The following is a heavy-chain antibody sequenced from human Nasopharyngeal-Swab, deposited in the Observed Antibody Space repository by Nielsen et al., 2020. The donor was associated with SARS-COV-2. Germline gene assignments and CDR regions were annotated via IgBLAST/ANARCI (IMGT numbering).Heavy chain of an antibody. CDR3: ARVRIPLTIDAFDI. CDR1: GYNFTTYD. D-gene: IGHD2-2*01. Sequence: ASVKVSCKASGYNFTTYDFNWVRQATGQGLEWMGWISAYNGNTNYAQKLKGRVTMTTDTSTSTAYMELRSLRSDDTAVYYCARVRIPLTIDAFDIWGQGTMVTVSS. J-gene: IGHJ3*02. V-gene: IGHV1-18*01. CDR2: ISAYNGNT.